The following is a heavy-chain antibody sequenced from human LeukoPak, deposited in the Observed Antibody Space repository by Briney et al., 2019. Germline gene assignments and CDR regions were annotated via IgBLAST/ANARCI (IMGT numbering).Heavy chain of an antibody. Sequence: GGSLRLSCAASGFTFSSYAMSWVRQAPGKGLEWVSCISSSSSYKYYADSVKGRFTISRDNAKNSLYLQMSSLRAEDTAVYYCARVEYTSGWYAIDYWGQGTLVTVSS. J-gene: IGHJ4*02. CDR2: ISSSSSYK. CDR1: GFTFSSYA. CDR3: ARVEYTSGWYAIDY. V-gene: IGHV3-21*01. D-gene: IGHD6-19*01.